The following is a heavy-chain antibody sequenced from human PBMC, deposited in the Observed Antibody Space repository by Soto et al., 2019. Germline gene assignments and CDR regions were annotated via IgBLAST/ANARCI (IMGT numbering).Heavy chain of an antibody. CDR3: ASQPITIFGVIISDGMDV. CDR2: IYHRGNT. D-gene: IGHD3-3*01. Sequence: PSETLSLTCTVSGGSISSVDYYWSWIRQPPGKGLEWIGYIYHRGNTYYSPSLKSRLRISVDTSKNQFSLNLTSVTAADTAVYYCASQPITIFGVIISDGMDVWGQGTTVTVYS. J-gene: IGHJ6*02. V-gene: IGHV4-30-4*01. CDR1: GGSISSVDYY.